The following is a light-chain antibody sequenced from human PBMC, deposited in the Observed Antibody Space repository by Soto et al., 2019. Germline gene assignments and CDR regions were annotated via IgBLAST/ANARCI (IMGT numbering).Light chain of an antibody. CDR1: SSDVGGYDY. V-gene: IGLV2-14*01. Sequence: QSALTQPASVSGSPGQSITISCTGTSSDVGGYDYVAWFQQHPCKAPKLMIYDVSNRPSGVSHRFTGSKSGNTASLTISGLQAEDEADYYCSSYTGSSTVVFGGGTKVTVL. J-gene: IGLJ2*01. CDR3: SSYTGSSTVV. CDR2: DVS.